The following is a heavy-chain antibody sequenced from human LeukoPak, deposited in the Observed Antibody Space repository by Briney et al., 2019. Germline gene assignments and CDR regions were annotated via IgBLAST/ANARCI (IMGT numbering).Heavy chain of an antibody. V-gene: IGHV3-23*01. D-gene: IGHD1-26*01. CDR3: AKAISGSNAVADY. Sequence: PGGSLRLSCAASGFTFSSYAMTWVRQAPGKGLEWVSSISGSGDNTYYVDSVKGRFTISRDNSKNTLYLQMNSLRAEDTAVYYCAKAISGSNAVADYWGQGTLVTVSS. J-gene: IGHJ4*02. CDR2: ISGSGDNT. CDR1: GFTFSSYA.